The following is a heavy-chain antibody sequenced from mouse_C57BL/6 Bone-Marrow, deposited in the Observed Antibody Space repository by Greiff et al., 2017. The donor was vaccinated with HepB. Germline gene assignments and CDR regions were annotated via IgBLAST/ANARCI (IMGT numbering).Heavy chain of an antibody. V-gene: IGHV1-19*01. CDR2: INPYNGGT. Sequence: VQLQQSGPVLVKPGASVKMSCKASGYTFTDYYMNWVKQSHGKSLEWIGVINPYNGGTSYNQKFKGKATLTVDKSSSTAYMELNSLTSEDSAVYYCAREGLWYFDYWGQGTTLTVSS. CDR3: AREGLWYFDY. J-gene: IGHJ2*01. D-gene: IGHD1-1*02. CDR1: GYTFTDYY.